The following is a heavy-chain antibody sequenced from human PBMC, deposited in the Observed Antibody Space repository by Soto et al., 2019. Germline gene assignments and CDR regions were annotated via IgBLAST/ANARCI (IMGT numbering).Heavy chain of an antibody. CDR1: GFTFSSYA. Sequence: GGSPRLSCAASGFTFSSYAMSWVRQAPGKGLEWVSTISGSGGTTYYADSVKGRFTISRDNSKNTLYLQMNSLRAEDTAIYYCAKNKETGTTGGLGYWGQETLVTVSS. J-gene: IGHJ4*02. CDR3: AKNKETGTTGGLGY. V-gene: IGHV3-23*01. CDR2: ISGSGGTT. D-gene: IGHD1-1*01.